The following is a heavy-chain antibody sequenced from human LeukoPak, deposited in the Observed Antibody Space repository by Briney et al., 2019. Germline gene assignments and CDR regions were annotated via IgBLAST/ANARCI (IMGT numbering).Heavy chain of an antibody. V-gene: IGHV3-23*01. D-gene: IGHD2-2*01. J-gene: IGHJ4*02. CDR3: AKNIVVVPGRGFDY. CDR2: ISGSGGST. Sequence: GRSLRLSCAASGFTLSSYAMSWVRQAPGKGLEWVSAISGSGGSTYYADSVKGRFTISRDNSKNTLYLQMNSLRAEDTAVYYCAKNIVVVPGRGFDYWGQGTLVTVSS. CDR1: GFTLSSYA.